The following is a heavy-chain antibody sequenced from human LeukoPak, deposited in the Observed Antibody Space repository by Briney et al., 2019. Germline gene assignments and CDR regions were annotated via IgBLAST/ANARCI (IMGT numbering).Heavy chain of an antibody. D-gene: IGHD3-16*02. Sequence: ALRLSCAASGFTFSSYAINWVRQAPGKGLEWVGVISSDGNNKYYAESVKGRFTISRDNSKNTLYLQMNSLRAEDTAVYYCARGPISSLAFDYWGQGTLVTVSS. CDR1: GFTFSSYA. CDR3: ARGPISSLAFDY. V-gene: IGHV3-30*14. J-gene: IGHJ4*02. CDR2: ISSDGNNK.